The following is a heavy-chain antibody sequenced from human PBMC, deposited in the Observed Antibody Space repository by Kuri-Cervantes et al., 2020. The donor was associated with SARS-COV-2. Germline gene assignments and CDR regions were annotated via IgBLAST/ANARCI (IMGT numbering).Heavy chain of an antibody. D-gene: IGHD2-2*01. CDR1: GDSVTNSHYS. J-gene: IGHJ6*02. V-gene: IGHV4-61*01. CDR2: IYYSGST. CDR3: ARDTSAYQNYYYYYGVDV. Sequence: SETLSLTCTVSGDSVTNSHYSWSWTRQPPGKGLEWIGYIYYSGSTNYNPSLQNRVSILIDTSKNQFSLRLTSVTAADTAVYYCARDTSAYQNYYYYYGVDVWGQGTTVTVSS.